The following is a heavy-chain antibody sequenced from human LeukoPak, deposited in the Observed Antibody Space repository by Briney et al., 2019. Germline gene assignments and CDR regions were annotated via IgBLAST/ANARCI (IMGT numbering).Heavy chain of an antibody. CDR1: GYTFTGYY. CDR2: INPDSGGT. V-gene: IGHV1-2*02. J-gene: IGHJ3*01. D-gene: IGHD5-18*01. CDR3: PRDRSRYSDAKDAFDL. Sequence: ASVKVSCKASGYTFTGYYMHWLRQAPGQGLEWMGWINPDSGGTVYAQKYKGRITMTRDTSISTVYMELSRLRPDDTAIYYCPRDRSRYSDAKDAFDLWGQGTMVTVSS.